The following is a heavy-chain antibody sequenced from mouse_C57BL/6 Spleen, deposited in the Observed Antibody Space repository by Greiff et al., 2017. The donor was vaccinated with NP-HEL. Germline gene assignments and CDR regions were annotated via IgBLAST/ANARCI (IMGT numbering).Heavy chain of an antibody. D-gene: IGHD2-3*01. CDR2: IDIGNGYT. CDR3: ARFYDFYAMDY. J-gene: IGHJ4*01. V-gene: IGHV1-58*01. Sequence: VQLQQSGAELVRPGSSVKMSCKTSGYTFTSYGINWVKQRPGQGLEWIGYIDIGNGYTEYNEKFKGKATLTSDTSSSTAYMQLSSLTSEDSAIYFCARFYDFYAMDYWGQGTSVTVSS. CDR1: GYTFTSYG.